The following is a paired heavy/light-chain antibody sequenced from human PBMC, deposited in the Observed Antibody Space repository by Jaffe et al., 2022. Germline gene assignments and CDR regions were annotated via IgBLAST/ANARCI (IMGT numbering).Heavy chain of an antibody. CDR1: GFSLTTSGVG. D-gene: IGHD5-12*01. CDR3: VHRCSGYATYYFDY. CDR2: VYWSDDK. J-gene: IGHJ4*02. Sequence: QITLEESGPTLVKPTQTLTLTCTFSGFSLTTSGVGVGWIRQPPGKALEWLALVYWSDDKTYSPSLKSRLTITKDTSKNQVVLTMTNMDPVDTATYYCVHRCSGYATYYFDYWGQGTLVTVSS. V-gene: IGHV2-5*01.
Light chain of an antibody. Sequence: QSALTQPASVSGSPGQSITISCTGTSSDVGVYNYVSWYQQHPGKAPKLMIYDVSNRPSGVSNRFSGSKSGYTASLTISGLQAEDEADYYCSSYTTSSTWVFGGGTKLAVL. CDR3: SSYTTSSTWV. V-gene: IGLV2-14*03. CDR2: DVS. CDR1: SSDVGVYNY. J-gene: IGLJ3*02.